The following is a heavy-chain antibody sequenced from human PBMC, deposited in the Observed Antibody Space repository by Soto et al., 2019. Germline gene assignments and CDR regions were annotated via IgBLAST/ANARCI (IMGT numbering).Heavy chain of an antibody. Sequence: EVQLVESGGGLVRPGGSLSLSCAASGFGFTFSNYYMNWIRQAPGKGLEWVSSISSSGHMTFYAPSVNGRFTISRDNGKNSLYLQMNSLRAEDTGVYFCAGTHGSADSWGPGTLVTVSS. V-gene: IGHV3-21*01. CDR2: ISSSGHMT. J-gene: IGHJ5*01. CDR1: GFGFTFSNYY. CDR3: AGTHGSADS. D-gene: IGHD3-10*01.